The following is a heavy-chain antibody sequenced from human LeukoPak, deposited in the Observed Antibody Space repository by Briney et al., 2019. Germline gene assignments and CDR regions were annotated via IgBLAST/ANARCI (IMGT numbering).Heavy chain of an antibody. V-gene: IGHV1-18*01. CDR2: ISAYNGNT. J-gene: IGHJ4*02. CDR3: ARSMGATYFDY. Sequence: ASVKVSCKTSGYTFTSYDLNWVRQAPGQGLEWMGWISAYNGNTNYAQKLQGRVTMTTDTSTSTAYMELRSLRSDDTAVYYCARSMGATYFDYWGQGTLVTVSS. D-gene: IGHD1-26*01. CDR1: GYTFTSYD.